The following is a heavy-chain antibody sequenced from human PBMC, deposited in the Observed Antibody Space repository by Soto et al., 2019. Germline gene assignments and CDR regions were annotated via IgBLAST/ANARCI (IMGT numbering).Heavy chain of an antibody. CDR2: IWYDGSNK. D-gene: IGHD3-10*02. V-gene: IGHV3-33*01. CDR1: GFTFRNYG. Sequence: QVQLVESGGGVVQPGRSLRLSCAASGFTFRNYGMHWVRQAPGKGLEWLAVIWYDGSNKYYADSVKGRFTISRDNSKNPRYLQMNSLRAEDTAVYYCARDVRSRRYDLWGQGTLVTVSS. J-gene: IGHJ5*02. CDR3: ARDVRSRRYDL.